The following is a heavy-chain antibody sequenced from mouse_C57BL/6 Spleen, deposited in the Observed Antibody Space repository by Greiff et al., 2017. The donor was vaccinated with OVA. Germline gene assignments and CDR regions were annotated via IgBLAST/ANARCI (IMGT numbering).Heavy chain of an antibody. V-gene: IGHV1-50*01. CDR1: GYTFTSYR. D-gene: IGHD2-4*01. CDR3: ARAGLRRGYAMDY. CDR2: IDPSDSYT. J-gene: IGHJ4*01. Sequence: QVQLQQSGAELVKPGASVKLSCKASGYTFTSYRMQWVKQRPGQGLEWIGEIDPSDSYTNYNQKFKGKATLTVDTSSSTAYMQLSSLTSEDSAVYYCARAGLRRGYAMDYWGQGTSVTVSS.